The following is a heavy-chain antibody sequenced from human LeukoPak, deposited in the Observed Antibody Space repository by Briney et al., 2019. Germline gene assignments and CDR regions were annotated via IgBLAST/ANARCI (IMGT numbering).Heavy chain of an antibody. CDR1: GYPFTSYD. CDR2: MNPNSANT. J-gene: IGHJ5*02. D-gene: IGHD2-15*01. Sequence: GASVKVSCKASGYPFTSYDINWVRQATGQGLEWMGWMNPNSANTGYAQKFQGRLTMTRNASISTAYTELSSLRSEDTALYYCTRGRVATPNWFDPWGQGTLVTVSS. CDR3: TRGRVATPNWFDP. V-gene: IGHV1-8*01.